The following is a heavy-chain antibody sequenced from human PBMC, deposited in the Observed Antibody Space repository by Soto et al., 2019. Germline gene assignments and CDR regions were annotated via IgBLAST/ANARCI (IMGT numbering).Heavy chain of an antibody. J-gene: IGHJ6*02. CDR3: AREGRTVTTPYYGMDV. CDR2: IWYDGSNK. D-gene: IGHD4-4*01. Sequence: QVQLVESGGGVVQPGRSLGLSGAASGFTFSSYGMNWFRQAQGKGRGGVAVIWYDGSNKYYADSVKGRFTISRDNSKNTLYLQMNSLRAEDTAVYYCAREGRTVTTPYYGMDVWGQGTTVTVSS. CDR1: GFTFSSYG. V-gene: IGHV3-33*01.